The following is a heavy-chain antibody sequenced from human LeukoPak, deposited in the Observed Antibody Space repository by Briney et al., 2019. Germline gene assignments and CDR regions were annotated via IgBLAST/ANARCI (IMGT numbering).Heavy chain of an antibody. V-gene: IGHV5-51*01. CDR3: ARRGSSGWSRGPYFDY. D-gene: IGHD6-19*01. Sequence: GESLKISCKCSGYSFTSYWIGWVRQMPGKGLEWMGIIYPGDSDTRYSPSFQGEVTISADKSINTAYLQWSSLKASDTAIYYCARRGSSGWSRGPYFDYWGQGTLVTVSS. CDR1: GYSFTSYW. J-gene: IGHJ4*02. CDR2: IYPGDSDT.